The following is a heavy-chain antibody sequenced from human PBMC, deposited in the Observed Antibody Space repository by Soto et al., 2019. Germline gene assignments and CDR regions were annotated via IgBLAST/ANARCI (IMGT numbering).Heavy chain of an antibody. V-gene: IGHV3-7*05. CDR1: GFTFSSYW. CDR2: IRQDGCDT. CDR3: ASPQQWLVHRGDFDY. D-gene: IGHD6-19*01. J-gene: IGHJ4*02. Sequence: EVQLVESGGGLVQPGGSLRLSCAASGFTFSSYWMSWVRQAPGKGLEWVANIRQDGCDTYYVDSVKGRFTISRDNSKNSLYLQMNSLRAEDTAIYYCASPQQWLVHRGDFDYWGQGTLVTVSS.